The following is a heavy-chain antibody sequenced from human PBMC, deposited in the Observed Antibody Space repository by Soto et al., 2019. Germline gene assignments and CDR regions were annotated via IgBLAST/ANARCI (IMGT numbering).Heavy chain of an antibody. CDR3: ARGRGRIAARRNWFDP. J-gene: IGHJ5*02. CDR1: GYTFTSYY. Sequence: ASVKVSCKASGYTFTSYYINWVRQATGQGLEWMGWMNPNSGNTGYAQKFQGRVTMTRNTSISTAYMELSSLRSEDTAVYYCARGRGRIAARRNWFDPWGQGTLVNVSS. CDR2: MNPNSGNT. V-gene: IGHV1-8*01. D-gene: IGHD6-6*01.